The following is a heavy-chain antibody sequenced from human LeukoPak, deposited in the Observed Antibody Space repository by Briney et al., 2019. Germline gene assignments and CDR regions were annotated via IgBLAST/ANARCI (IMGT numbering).Heavy chain of an antibody. J-gene: IGHJ4*02. D-gene: IGHD3-3*01. CDR3: AKRNSAVFFGVVISTGFDY. CDR1: GFTFSNYA. CDR2: ISGSGGSI. Sequence: GGSLRLSCAASGFTFSNYAMSWVRQAPGKGLEWVSTISGSGGSIYYADSVKGRFTISRDNSKNTLYLQINSLRAEDTAVYHCAKRNSAVFFGVVISTGFDYWGQGTLVTVSS. V-gene: IGHV3-23*01.